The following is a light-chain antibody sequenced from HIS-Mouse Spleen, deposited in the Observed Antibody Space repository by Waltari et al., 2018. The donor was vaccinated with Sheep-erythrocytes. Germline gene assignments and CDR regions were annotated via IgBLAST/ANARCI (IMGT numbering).Light chain of an antibody. CDR2: DAS. V-gene: IGKV1-33*01. CDR1: QDISNY. J-gene: IGKJ2*01. Sequence: DIQMTQSPSSLSASVGDRVTITCQASQDISNYLNWYQQKPGKAPKLLIYDASNLETGFPSRFSGSGSGTYFTFTISSLQPEDIATYYCQQYDNLPYTFGQGTKLEIK. CDR3: QQYDNLPYT.